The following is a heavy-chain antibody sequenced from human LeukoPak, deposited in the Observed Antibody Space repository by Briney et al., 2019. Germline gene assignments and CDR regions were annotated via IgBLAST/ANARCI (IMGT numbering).Heavy chain of an antibody. V-gene: IGHV3-21*04. CDR1: GFTFSNAW. Sequence: GGSLRLSCAASGFTFSNAWMNWVRQAPGKGLEWVSSISSSSSYIYYADSVKGRFTISRDNAKNSLYLQMNSLRAEDTALYHCARVTGYGASSDLGYWGQGTLVTVSS. J-gene: IGHJ4*02. CDR2: ISSSSSYI. CDR3: ARVTGYGASSDLGY. D-gene: IGHD3-22*01.